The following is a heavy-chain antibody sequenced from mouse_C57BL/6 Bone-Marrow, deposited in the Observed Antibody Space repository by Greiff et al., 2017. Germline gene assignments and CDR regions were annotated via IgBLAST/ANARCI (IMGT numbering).Heavy chain of an antibody. J-gene: IGHJ2*01. CDR3: ARNDGFDY. D-gene: IGHD2-3*01. CDR1: GYTFTDYY. CDR2: IYPGSGNT. Sequence: LQQSGAELVRPGASVKLSCKASGYTFTDYYINWVKQRPGQGLEWIARIYPGSGNTYYNEKFKGKATLTAEKSSSTAYMQLSSLTSEDSAVYFCARNDGFDYWGQGTTLTVSS. V-gene: IGHV1-76*01.